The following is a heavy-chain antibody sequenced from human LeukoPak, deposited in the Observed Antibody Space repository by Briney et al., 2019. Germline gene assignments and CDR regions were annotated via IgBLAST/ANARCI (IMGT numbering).Heavy chain of an antibody. D-gene: IGHD5-12*01. CDR2: ISTSSSYI. J-gene: IGHJ4*02. CDR1: GVTFSGYS. Sequence: GGSLRRSCAASGVTFSGYSMNWVRRAPGMGLEWVSSISTSSSYIYYADSVKGRFTISRDNAKNSLYLQMNSLRAEDTAVYYCAREYSGYGDFDYWGQGTLVTVSS. CDR3: AREYSGYGDFDY. V-gene: IGHV3-21*01.